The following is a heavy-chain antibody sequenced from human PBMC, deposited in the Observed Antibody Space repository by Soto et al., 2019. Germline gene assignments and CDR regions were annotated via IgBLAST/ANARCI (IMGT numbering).Heavy chain of an antibody. CDR3: ARDRSTINKSIGDWLDP. Sequence: SVKVSCKASGDTFGRFTSNWERQAPGQGLEWMGGIKPISGITDYAQRFQGRVTFTADASTRTVYLELSSLRPKDTEMYYCARDRSTINKSIGDWLDPWGHGTLVTPSS. J-gene: IGHJ5*02. D-gene: IGHD4-4*01. V-gene: IGHV1-69*13. CDR1: GDTFGRFT. CDR2: IKPISGIT.